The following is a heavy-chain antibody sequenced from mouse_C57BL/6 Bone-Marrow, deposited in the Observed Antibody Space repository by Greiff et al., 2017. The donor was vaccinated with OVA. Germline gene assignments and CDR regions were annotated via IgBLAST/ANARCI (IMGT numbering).Heavy chain of an antibody. Sequence: EVKLQQSGPELVKPGASVKIPCKASGYTFTDYNMDWVKQSHGKSLEWIGDINPNNGGTIYNQKFKGKATLTVDKSSSTAYMELRSLTSEDTAVYYCARKSPSPYYYGSSYPPYYAMDYWGQGTSVTVSS. J-gene: IGHJ4*01. CDR2: INPNNGGT. V-gene: IGHV1-18*01. CDR3: ARKSPSPYYYGSSYPPYYAMDY. CDR1: GYTFTDYN. D-gene: IGHD1-1*01.